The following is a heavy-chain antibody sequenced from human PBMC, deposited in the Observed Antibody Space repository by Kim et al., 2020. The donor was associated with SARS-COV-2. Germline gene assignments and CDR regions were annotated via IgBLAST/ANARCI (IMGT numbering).Heavy chain of an antibody. CDR1: GFTFRSYA. CDR3: ARRSHDYGDYGANALDM. Sequence: GGSLRLSCAASGFTFRSYAMHWVRQAPGKGLEWVAVMWFDGIKKHYADSVKGRFTISRDNFKNTVYLQMNSLRGEDTAVYYCARRSHDYGDYGANALDMWGQGTMVTVSS. D-gene: IGHD4-17*01. CDR2: MWFDGIKK. V-gene: IGHV3-33*01. J-gene: IGHJ3*02.